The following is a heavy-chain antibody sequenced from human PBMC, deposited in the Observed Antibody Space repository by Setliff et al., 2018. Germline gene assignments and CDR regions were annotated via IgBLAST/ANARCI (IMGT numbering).Heavy chain of an antibody. V-gene: IGHV3-7*01. Sequence: GGSLRLSCAASGFSFTVFWMSWVRQAPGKGLEWVANIKQDGSQEYYVDSVKGRFTISRDNAKNSLYLQMNSLRAEDTAVYYCARLRKDYGDYYYFDYWGQGTLVTVSS. CDR2: IKQDGSQE. CDR3: ARLRKDYGDYYYFDY. D-gene: IGHD4-17*01. J-gene: IGHJ4*02. CDR1: GFSFTVFW.